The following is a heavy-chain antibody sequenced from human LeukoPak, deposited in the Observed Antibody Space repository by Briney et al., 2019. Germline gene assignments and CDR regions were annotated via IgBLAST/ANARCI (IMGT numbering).Heavy chain of an antibody. Sequence: SETLSLTCTVSGGSISSYYWSWIRQPAGKGLEWIGRIYTSGSTNYNPSLKSRVTMSVGTSKNQISLKLSSVTAADTAVYYCARHQLERRHSGFDYWGQGTLVTVSS. V-gene: IGHV4-4*07. CDR3: ARHQLERRHSGFDY. CDR2: IYTSGST. D-gene: IGHD1-1*01. J-gene: IGHJ4*02. CDR1: GGSISSYY.